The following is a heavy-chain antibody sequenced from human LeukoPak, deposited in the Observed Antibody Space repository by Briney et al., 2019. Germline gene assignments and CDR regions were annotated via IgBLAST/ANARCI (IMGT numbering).Heavy chain of an antibody. Sequence: PGGSLRLSCAASGFTFSSYNMNWVRQAPGKGLEWVSAISGSGGSTYYADSVKGRFTISRDNSKNTLYLQMNSLRAEDTAVYYCAKGEGGSYYRMWAFDIWGQGTMVTVSS. J-gene: IGHJ3*02. D-gene: IGHD1-26*01. CDR2: ISGSGGST. CDR1: GFTFSSYN. V-gene: IGHV3-23*01. CDR3: AKGEGGSYYRMWAFDI.